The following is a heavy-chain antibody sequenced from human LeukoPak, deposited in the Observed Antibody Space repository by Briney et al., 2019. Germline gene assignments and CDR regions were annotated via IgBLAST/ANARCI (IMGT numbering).Heavy chain of an antibody. Sequence: PGGSLTLSCAASGFTFSSYAMRWVRQAPGKGLEWVSGISGSGRSTYYADSVKGRFTISRDNSKNTLYLQMNSLRAEDTAVYYCAKPAPYDYGDFLNWFDPWGQGTLVTVSS. CDR2: ISGSGRST. D-gene: IGHD4-17*01. J-gene: IGHJ5*02. CDR3: AKPAPYDYGDFLNWFDP. CDR1: GFTFSSYA. V-gene: IGHV3-23*01.